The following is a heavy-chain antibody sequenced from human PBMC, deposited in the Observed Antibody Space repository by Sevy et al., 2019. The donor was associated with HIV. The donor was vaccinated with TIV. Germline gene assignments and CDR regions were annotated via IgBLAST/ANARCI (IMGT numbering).Heavy chain of an antibody. V-gene: IGHV4-31*03. Sequence: SETLSLTCTVSGGSISSGDYYWSWIRQRPGKGLEWIGYINYSGSTYYIPSLKSRVTITVDTSKSQFSLKLSSVTAADTAVYYCARDGSVNWNDEGYYYYYGMDVWGQGTTVTVSS. CDR3: ARDGSVNWNDEGYYYYYGMDV. J-gene: IGHJ6*02. D-gene: IGHD1-20*01. CDR1: GGSISSGDYY. CDR2: INYSGST.